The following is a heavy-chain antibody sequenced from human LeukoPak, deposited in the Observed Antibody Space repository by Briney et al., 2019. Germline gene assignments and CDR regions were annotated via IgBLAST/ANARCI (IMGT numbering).Heavy chain of an antibody. CDR2: IYPGDSDT. CDR3: ARLSGDNYFDY. Sequence: GESLKISCKGSGYHFTNYWIGWVRQMPGKGLEWMGIIYPGDSDTRYSPSFQGQVTISADKSIGTAYLQWSSLKASDTAVYYCARLSGDNYFDYWAREPWSPSPQ. J-gene: IGHJ4*02. D-gene: IGHD3-16*02. V-gene: IGHV5-51*01. CDR1: GYHFTNYW.